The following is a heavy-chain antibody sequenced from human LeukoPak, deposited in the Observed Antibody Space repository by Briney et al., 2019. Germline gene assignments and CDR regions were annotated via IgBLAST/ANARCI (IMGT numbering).Heavy chain of an antibody. D-gene: IGHD3-10*01. CDR1: GGSFSGYY. V-gene: IGHV4-34*01. CDR2: INHSGST. Sequence: SETLSLTCAVYGGSFSGYYWSWIRQPPGKGLEWIGEINHSGSTNYNPSLKSRVTISVDTSKNQFSLKLSSVTAADTAVYYCARGGPHYYGSGSYYRVGGQGTLVTVS. CDR3: ARGGPHYYGSGSYYRV. J-gene: IGHJ4*02.